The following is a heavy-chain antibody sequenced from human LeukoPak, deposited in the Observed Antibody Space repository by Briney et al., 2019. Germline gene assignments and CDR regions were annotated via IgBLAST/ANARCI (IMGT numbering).Heavy chain of an antibody. CDR1: GYTFTGYY. D-gene: IGHD6-6*01. CDR2: INPNSGGT. CDR3: ARFEYSSSEYRGAFDI. Sequence: ASVKVSCKASGYTFTGYYMHWVRQAPGQGLEWMGWINPNSGGTDYAQKFKGRVTMTRDTSISTACMELSRLRSDDTAVYYCARFEYSSSEYRGAFDIWGQGTMVTVSS. J-gene: IGHJ3*02. V-gene: IGHV1-2*02.